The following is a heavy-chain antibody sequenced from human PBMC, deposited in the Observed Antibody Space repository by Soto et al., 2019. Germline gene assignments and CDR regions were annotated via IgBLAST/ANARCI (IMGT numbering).Heavy chain of an antibody. Sequence: PGGSLRLSCAASGFTFSSYSMHWVRQAPGKGLEWVAVISNDGNNKYYTDSVKGRFTISRDNSKNTGYLEMNSLRAEDTALYYCARELTVVGARLAYWGQGTLVTVSS. D-gene: IGHD1-26*01. CDR3: ARELTVVGARLAY. V-gene: IGHV3-30-3*01. CDR2: ISNDGNNK. CDR1: GFTFSSYS. J-gene: IGHJ4*02.